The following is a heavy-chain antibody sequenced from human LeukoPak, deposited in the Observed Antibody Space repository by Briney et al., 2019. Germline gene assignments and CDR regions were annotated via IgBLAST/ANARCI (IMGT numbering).Heavy chain of an antibody. CDR3: AKDIVVVPASTALWDY. CDR2: LSGSGAST. J-gene: IGHJ4*02. Sequence: GGSLRLSCAASGFTFSSYATTWVRQAPGKGPEWVSALSGSGASTYYADSVKGRFTISRDNSKNTLYPQMNSLRAEDTAIYYCAKDIVVVPASTALWDYWGQGTLVTVSS. D-gene: IGHD2-2*01. V-gene: IGHV3-23*01. CDR1: GFTFSSYA.